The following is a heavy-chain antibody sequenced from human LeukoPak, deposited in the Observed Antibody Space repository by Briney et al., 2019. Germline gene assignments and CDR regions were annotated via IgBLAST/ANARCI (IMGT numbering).Heavy chain of an antibody. CDR2: INPNSGGT. Sequence: ASVKVSCKASGYTFTSYYMHWVRQAPGQGLEWMGWINPNSGGTNYAQKFQGRVTMTRDTSISTAYMELSRLRSDDTAVYYCARERAGYSSGWFYFDYWGQGTLVTVSS. D-gene: IGHD6-19*01. CDR1: GYTFTSYY. CDR3: ARERAGYSSGWFYFDY. J-gene: IGHJ4*02. V-gene: IGHV1-2*02.